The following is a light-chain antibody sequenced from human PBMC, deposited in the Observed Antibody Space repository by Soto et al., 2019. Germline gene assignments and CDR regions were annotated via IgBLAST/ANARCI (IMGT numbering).Light chain of an antibody. V-gene: IGLV2-8*01. J-gene: IGLJ1*01. CDR2: EVN. Sequence: QSALTQPPSASGSPGQSVTISCTGTSSDVGGYNYVSWYQQHPGKAPKLMIYEVNKRPSGVPDRSLGSKSGNTASLTVSGLQAEDEGDYYCSSHAGSKRVFGTGTKLTVL. CDR1: SSDVGGYNY. CDR3: SSHAGSKRV.